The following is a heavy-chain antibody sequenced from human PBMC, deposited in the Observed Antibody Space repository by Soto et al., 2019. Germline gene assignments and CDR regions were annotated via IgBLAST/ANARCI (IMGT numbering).Heavy chain of an antibody. Sequence: QVQLVQSGAEVKKPGSSVKVSCNASGGTFISYSIIWVRQAPGQGLEWMGSIIPILGIANYAQKFQGRVTITADKSTSTAYMELSSVRSEDTAVYYWADLMVADTEMDLWGQGTTVTVSS. CDR2: IIPILGIA. V-gene: IGHV1-69*02. CDR3: ADLMVADTEMDL. J-gene: IGHJ6*02. D-gene: IGHD2-15*01. CDR1: GGTFISYS.